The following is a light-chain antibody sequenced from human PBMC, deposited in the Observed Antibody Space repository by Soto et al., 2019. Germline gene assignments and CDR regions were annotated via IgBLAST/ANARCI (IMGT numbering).Light chain of an antibody. CDR3: QQRNYPLT. J-gene: IGKJ4*01. CDR2: DAS. V-gene: IGKV3-11*01. Sequence: EIVLAQSPATLCLSPGAGATVSCRASQSVGRNLGWYQQKPGQSPGLLIYDASNRATGIPARFSGSGSGTDFTLSISTLEPEDFAVYYCQQRNYPLTFGGGTKVDI. CDR1: QSVGRN.